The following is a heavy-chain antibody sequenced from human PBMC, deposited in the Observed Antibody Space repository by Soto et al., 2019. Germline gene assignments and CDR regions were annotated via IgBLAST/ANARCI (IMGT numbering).Heavy chain of an antibody. V-gene: IGHV3-23*01. CDR1: GFTFDSCA. D-gene: IGHD3-16*01. Sequence: EVQLLESGGALVQPGGSLRLSCAASGFTFDSCAMSWVRQAPGKGLEWVSAISGSGGSTYYADSVKGRFTISRDNSKNTLYLQMNSLGAEDTAVYYCAKVILWRSFDSWGQGTLVNVSS. CDR2: ISGSGGST. CDR3: AKVILWRSFDS. J-gene: IGHJ4*02.